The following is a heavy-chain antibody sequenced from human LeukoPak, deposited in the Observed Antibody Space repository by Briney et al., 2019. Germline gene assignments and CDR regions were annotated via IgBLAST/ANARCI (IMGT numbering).Heavy chain of an antibody. CDR3: ARGATGYLDTNWFDP. J-gene: IGHJ5*02. Sequence: GGSLRLSCAASGFTFSSYAMSWVRQAPGKGLEWVSAISGSGGSTYYADSVKGRFTISRDNSKNTLYLQMNSLRAEDTAVYYCARGATGYLDTNWFDPWGQGTLVTVSS. CDR2: ISGSGGST. CDR1: GFTFSSYA. V-gene: IGHV3-23*01. D-gene: IGHD3-9*01.